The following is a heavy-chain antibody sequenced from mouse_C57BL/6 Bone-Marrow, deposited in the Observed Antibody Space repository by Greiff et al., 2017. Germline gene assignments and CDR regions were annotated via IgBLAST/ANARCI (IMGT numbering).Heavy chain of an antibody. J-gene: IGHJ4*01. Sequence: EVQLQQSGPELVKPGASVKISCKASGYTFTDYYMNWVKQSHGKSLEWIGDINPNNGGTSYNQKFKGKATLTVDKSYSTAYMELRSLTSEDSAVYYCAREDLDALSYAMGCWGQGASGNVSS. D-gene: IGHD3-3*01. CDR3: AREDLDALSYAMGC. CDR1: GYTFTDYY. CDR2: INPNNGGT. V-gene: IGHV1-26*01.